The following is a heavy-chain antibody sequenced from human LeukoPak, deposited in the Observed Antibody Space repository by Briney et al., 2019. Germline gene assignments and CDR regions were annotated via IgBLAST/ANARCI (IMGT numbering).Heavy chain of an antibody. J-gene: IGHJ6*02. CDR2: IYYSGST. V-gene: IGHV4-59*01. Sequence: PSETLSLTCTVSGGSISSYYWGWIRQPPGKGLEWIGYIYYSGSTNYNPSLKSRVTISVDTSKNQFSLKLSSVTAADTAVYYCARDRLYSGYDLGYYYYGMDVWGQGTTVTVSS. D-gene: IGHD5-12*01. CDR3: ARDRLYSGYDLGYYYYGMDV. CDR1: GGSISSYY.